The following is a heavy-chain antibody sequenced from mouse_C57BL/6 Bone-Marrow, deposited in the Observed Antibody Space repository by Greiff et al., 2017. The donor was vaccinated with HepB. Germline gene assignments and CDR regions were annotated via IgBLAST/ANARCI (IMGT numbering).Heavy chain of an antibody. V-gene: IGHV1-76*01. CDR3: ALIYYESV. Sequence: QVQLQQSGAELVRPGASVKLSCKASGYTFTDYYINWVKQRPGQGLEWIARIDPGSGNTYYNEKFKSKATLTTEKSSSTAYMQLSSLTSEDSAVYFCALIYYESVWGQGTLVTVSA. CDR2: IDPGSGNT. CDR1: GYTFTDYY. D-gene: IGHD2-4*01. J-gene: IGHJ3*01.